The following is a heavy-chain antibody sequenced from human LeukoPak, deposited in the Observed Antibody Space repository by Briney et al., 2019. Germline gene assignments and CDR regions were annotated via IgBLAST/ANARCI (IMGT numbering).Heavy chain of an antibody. J-gene: IGHJ4*02. CDR1: GYTFTSYG. CDR2: INPNSGGT. CDR3: ARDFVYDYVWGSYRYNYFDY. D-gene: IGHD3-16*02. V-gene: IGHV1-2*06. Sequence: ASVKVSCKASGYTFTSYGISWVRQAPGQGLEWMGRINPNSGGTNYAQKFQGRVTMTRDTSISTAYMELSRLRSDDTAVYYCARDFVYDYVWGSYRYNYFDYWGQGTLVTVSS.